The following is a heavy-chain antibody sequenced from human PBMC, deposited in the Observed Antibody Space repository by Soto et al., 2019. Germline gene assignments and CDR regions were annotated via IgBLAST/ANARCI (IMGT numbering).Heavy chain of an antibody. V-gene: IGHV4-31*03. CDR2: IYYSGST. J-gene: IGHJ5*02. CDR3: AISSGYADWFDP. D-gene: IGHD3-22*01. CDR1: GGSISSGGYY. Sequence: QVQLQESGPGLVKPSQTLSLTCTVSGGSISSGGYYWIWIRQHPGKGLEWTGYIYYSGSTYYNPSLKSRVTISVDTSKNQFSLKLRSVTAADTSVYYCAISSGYADWFDPWGQGNLVTVSS.